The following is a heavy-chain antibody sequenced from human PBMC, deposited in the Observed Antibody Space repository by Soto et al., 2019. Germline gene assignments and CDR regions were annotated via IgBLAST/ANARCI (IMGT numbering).Heavy chain of an antibody. CDR1: GGSISSSSYY. Sequence: QLQLQESGPGLVKPSETLSLTCTVSGGSISSSSYYWGWIRQPPGKGLEWIGHIYYSGSTYYNPSLKSRVTISVDTSKNQFSLKLSSVTAADTAVYYCARRGGVGATTFDYWGQGTLVTVSS. V-gene: IGHV4-39*01. D-gene: IGHD1-26*01. CDR2: IYYSGST. J-gene: IGHJ4*02. CDR3: ARRGGVGATTFDY.